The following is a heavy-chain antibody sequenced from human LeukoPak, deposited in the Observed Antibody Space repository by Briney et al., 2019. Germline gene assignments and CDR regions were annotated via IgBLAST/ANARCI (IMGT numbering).Heavy chain of an antibody. CDR2: ISSSIRYI. J-gene: IGHJ3*02. V-gene: IGHV3-21*01. CDR1: GFTFSSYS. CDR3: ARDEWGDAFDI. Sequence: GGSLRLSCAASGFTFSSYSMNWVRQAPGKGLEGVSSISSSIRYIPSADSVSGRFTISRDNAKNSLFLQMNSLRAEDTAVYYCARDEWGDAFDIWGQGTMVTVFS. D-gene: IGHD1-26*01.